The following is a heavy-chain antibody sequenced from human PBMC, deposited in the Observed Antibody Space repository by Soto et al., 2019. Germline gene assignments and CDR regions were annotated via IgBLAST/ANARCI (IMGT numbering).Heavy chain of an antibody. Sequence: QVQLQQWGAGLLKPSETLSLTCAVYGGSFSGYYWSWIRQPPGKGLEWIGEINHSGSTNYNPSLKRRVTISVDTCKNQFSVKLSSVTAADTAVYCCARGGSIAVAGYYCDYWGQGTLVTVSS. V-gene: IGHV4-34*01. J-gene: IGHJ4*02. D-gene: IGHD6-19*01. CDR2: INHSGST. CDR1: GGSFSGYY. CDR3: ARGGSIAVAGYYCDY.